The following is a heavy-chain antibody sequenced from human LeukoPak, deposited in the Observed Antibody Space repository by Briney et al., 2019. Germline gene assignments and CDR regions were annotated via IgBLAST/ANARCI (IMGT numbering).Heavy chain of an antibody. D-gene: IGHD6-19*01. CDR1: AFTLSNYG. CDR2: VSYAGSTT. V-gene: IGHV3-30*18. Sequence: PGGSLRLSCAASAFTLSNYGMHWVRQAPGKGLEWVAVVSYAGSTTYYADSVKGRFTISRDNSQNTLYLQMNSLRAEDTAVYYGAKEPIPMAGGYYFDYWGQGTLVTVSS. CDR3: AKEPIPMAGGYYFDY. J-gene: IGHJ4*02.